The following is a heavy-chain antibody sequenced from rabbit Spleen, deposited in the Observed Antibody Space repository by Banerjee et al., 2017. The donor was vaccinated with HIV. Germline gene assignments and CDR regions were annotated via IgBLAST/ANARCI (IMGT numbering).Heavy chain of an antibody. J-gene: IGHJ4*01. V-gene: IGHV1S45*01. CDR1: GFSFSEKEV. D-gene: IGHD1-1*01. CDR2: IATITGKT. CDR3: ARDLVAVIGWNFNL. Sequence: EQLEESGGGLVKPEGSLTLTCTASGFSFSEKEVMCWVRQALGKGLEWIGCIATITGKTFHATWAKGRFTISRASSTTVFLQVTRLTVADTATYFCARDLVAVIGWNFNLWGPGTLVTVS.